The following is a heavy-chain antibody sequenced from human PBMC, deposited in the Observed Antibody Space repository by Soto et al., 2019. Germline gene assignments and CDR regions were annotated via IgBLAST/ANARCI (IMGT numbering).Heavy chain of an antibody. CDR3: ARDLIAARSWFDP. V-gene: IGHV1-18*01. CDR1: GYTFTIYG. D-gene: IGHD6-6*01. CDR2: ISAYNGNT. Sequence: ASVKVSCKASGYTFTIYGISCVRQSPGQGLEWMGCISAYNGNTNYAQKLQGRVTMTTDTSTSTAYMELRSLRSDDTAVYYCARDLIAARSWFDPWGQGTLVTVSS. J-gene: IGHJ5*02.